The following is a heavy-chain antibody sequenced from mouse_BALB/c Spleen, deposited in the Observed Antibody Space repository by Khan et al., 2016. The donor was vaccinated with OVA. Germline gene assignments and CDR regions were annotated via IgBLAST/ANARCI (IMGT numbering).Heavy chain of an antibody. J-gene: IGHJ3*01. CDR2: IWAGGST. D-gene: IGHD1-3*01. CDR3: ARAFYNGAWFAY. V-gene: IGHV2-9*02. CDR1: GFSLSNYG. Sequence: QVQLKESGPGLVAPSQTLSITCTVSGFSLSNYGVHWVRQPPGKGLEWLGVIWAGGSTNHNSAHMSRLSISTDDSKGQVVLKMNSLQTDDAAMYYCARAFYNGAWFAYWGQGTLVTVSA.